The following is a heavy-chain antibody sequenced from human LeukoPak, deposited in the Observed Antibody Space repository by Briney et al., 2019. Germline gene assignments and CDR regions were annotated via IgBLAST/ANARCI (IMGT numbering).Heavy chain of an antibody. CDR3: ARDASTLWELDAFDI. CDR1: GGTFSSYA. V-gene: IGHV1-69*04. Sequence: ASVKVSCKASGGTFSSYAISWVRQAPGQGLEWMGRIIPILGIANYAQKFQGRVTITADKSTSTAYMELSSLRSEDTAVYYCARDASTLWELDAFDIWGQGTMVTVSS. D-gene: IGHD1-26*01. J-gene: IGHJ3*02. CDR2: IIPILGIA.